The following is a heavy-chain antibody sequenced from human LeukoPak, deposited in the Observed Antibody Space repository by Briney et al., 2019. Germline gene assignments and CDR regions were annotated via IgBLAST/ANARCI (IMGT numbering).Heavy chain of an antibody. CDR3: ARCKKNNYDSSGYHGDWFDP. J-gene: IGHJ5*02. CDR1: GGSISSSSYY. V-gene: IGHV4-39*01. D-gene: IGHD3-22*01. CDR2: IYYSGST. Sequence: SETLSLTCTVSGGSISSSSYYWGWIRQPPGKGLEWIGSIYYSGSTYYNPSLKSRVTISADTSKNQFSLKLSSVTVADTAVYYCARCKKNNYDSSGYHGDWFDPWGQGTLVTVSS.